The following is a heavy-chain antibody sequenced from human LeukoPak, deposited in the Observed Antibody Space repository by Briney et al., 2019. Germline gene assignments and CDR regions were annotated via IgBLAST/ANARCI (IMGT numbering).Heavy chain of an antibody. CDR1: GFTFSSYA. V-gene: IGHV3-23*01. D-gene: IGHD6-19*01. CDR2: XSGGGGTT. Sequence: GGSLRLSCAASGFTFSSYAMSWVRXXXXKXXEXXSGXSGGGGTTYSADSVXGXFTISRDNSKNTLFLQMNSLRAEDTAAYYCAKGNTVKYNSGQFDSWGQGTLVTVSS. J-gene: IGHJ4*02. CDR3: AKGNTVKYNSGQFDS.